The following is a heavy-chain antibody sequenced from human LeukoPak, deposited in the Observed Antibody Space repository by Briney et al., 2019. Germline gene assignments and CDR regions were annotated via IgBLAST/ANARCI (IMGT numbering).Heavy chain of an antibody. CDR2: ISSSGSTI. Sequence: GGSLRLSCAASGFTFSDYYMSWIRQAPGKGLEWVSYISSSGSTIYYADSVKGRFTISRDNAKNSLYLQMNSLSAEDTAVYYCARDRGPVGATVNAFDIWGQGTMVTVSS. CDR3: ARDRGPVGATVNAFDI. J-gene: IGHJ3*02. V-gene: IGHV3-11*01. D-gene: IGHD1-26*01. CDR1: GFTFSDYY.